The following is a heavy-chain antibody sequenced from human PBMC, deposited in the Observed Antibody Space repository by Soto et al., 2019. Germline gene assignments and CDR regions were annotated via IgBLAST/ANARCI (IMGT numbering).Heavy chain of an antibody. D-gene: IGHD6-19*01. V-gene: IGHV3-7*01. CDR1: GFTFSIYW. J-gene: IGHJ4*02. CDR2: IKQDGSEN. CDR3: ARVGRSSGSLGY. Sequence: VGSLRLSCAASGFTFSIYWMTWVRQAPGKGLEWVANIKQDGSENYYVDSVKGRFTISRDNAKNSLYLQMNSLRAEDTAVYYCARVGRSSGSLGYWGQGT.